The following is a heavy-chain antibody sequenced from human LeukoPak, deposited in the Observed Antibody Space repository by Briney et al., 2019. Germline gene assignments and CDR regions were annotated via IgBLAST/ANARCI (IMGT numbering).Heavy chain of an antibody. CDR3: ARPAFTPTLYYYYYMDV. J-gene: IGHJ6*03. CDR2: LSYDGIDE. Sequence: PGGSLRLSCEGSGFNFSSFAVHWVRQAPGRGLEWVAVLSYDGIDEFFADSAKGRFTISRDNAKNSLYLQMNSLRAEDTAVYYCARPAFTPTLYYYYYMDVWGKGTTVTVSS. V-gene: IGHV3-30-3*01. D-gene: IGHD3-16*01. CDR1: GFNFSSFA.